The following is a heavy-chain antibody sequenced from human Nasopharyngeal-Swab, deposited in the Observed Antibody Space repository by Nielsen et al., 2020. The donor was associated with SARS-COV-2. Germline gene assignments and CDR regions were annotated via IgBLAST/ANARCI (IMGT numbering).Heavy chain of an antibody. V-gene: IGHV4-4*08. Sequence: SDTLSLTCSVSGDSISGYYWSWIRHAPGKGLVWIGYIYPRGRTHCNHSLKSRVTQPVDTSKNEISLNLSSVTAADTAVYYCARGFHYDSAGYSRPYSYSYMTVWGKGTTVTVSS. D-gene: IGHD3-22*01. CDR3: ARGFHYDSAGYSRPYSYSYMTV. CDR1: GDSISGYY. J-gene: IGHJ6*03. CDR2: IYPRGRT.